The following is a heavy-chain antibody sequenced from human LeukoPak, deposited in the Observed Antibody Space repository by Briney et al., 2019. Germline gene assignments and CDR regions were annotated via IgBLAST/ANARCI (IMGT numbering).Heavy chain of an antibody. J-gene: IGHJ5*02. CDR2: IIPILGIA. CDR1: GGTFSSYT. D-gene: IGHD3-22*01. CDR3: AREGDSSGLYNWFDP. V-gene: IGHV1-69*04. Sequence: SVKVSCKASGGTFSSYTISWVRQAPGQGLEWMGRIIPILGIANYAQKFQGRVTITADKSTTTAYMELSSLRSEDSAVYYCAREGDSSGLYNWFDPWGQGTLVTVSS.